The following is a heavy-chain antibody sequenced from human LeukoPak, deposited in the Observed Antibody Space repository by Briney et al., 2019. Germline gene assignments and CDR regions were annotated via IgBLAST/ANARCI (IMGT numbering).Heavy chain of an antibody. D-gene: IGHD4-11*01. J-gene: IGHJ4*02. V-gene: IGHV4-39*07. Sequence: PSETLSLTCTVSGGSISSSSYYWGWIRQPPGKGLEWIGSIYYSGSTYYNPSLKSRVTISVDTSKNQFSLKLSSVTAADTAVYYCARAYRTTVTLTYYFDYWGQGTLVTVSS. CDR1: GGSISSSSYY. CDR2: IYYSGST. CDR3: ARAYRTTVTLTYYFDY.